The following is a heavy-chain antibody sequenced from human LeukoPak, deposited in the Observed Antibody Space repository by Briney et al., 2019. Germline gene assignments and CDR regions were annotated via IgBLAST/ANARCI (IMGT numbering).Heavy chain of an antibody. CDR1: GYTFTGYY. CDR2: INPSGGGT. D-gene: IGHD1-26*01. J-gene: IGHJ4*02. V-gene: IGHV1-2*02. CDR3: ARDSYSGSYYY. Sequence: GASVKVSCKASGYTFTGYYMHWVRQAPGQGLEWVAWINPSGGGTNYAQQFQGRVTTSSDTSISTAYMELSSLRSDDTAVYYCARDSYSGSYYYWGQGTLVTVSS.